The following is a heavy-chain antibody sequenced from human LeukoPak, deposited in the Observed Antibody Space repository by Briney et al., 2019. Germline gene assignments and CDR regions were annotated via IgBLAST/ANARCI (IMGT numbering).Heavy chain of an antibody. J-gene: IGHJ4*02. Sequence: LETLSLTCTVSGGSISSSSYYWGWIRQPPGKGLEWIGSIYYSGSTYYNPSLKSRVTISVDTSKNQFSLKLSSVTAADTAVYYCARGTGYYDFWSGYYRGVFDYWGQGTLVTVSS. CDR2: IYYSGST. CDR3: ARGTGYYDFWSGYYRGVFDY. D-gene: IGHD3-3*01. CDR1: GGSISSSSYY. V-gene: IGHV4-39*07.